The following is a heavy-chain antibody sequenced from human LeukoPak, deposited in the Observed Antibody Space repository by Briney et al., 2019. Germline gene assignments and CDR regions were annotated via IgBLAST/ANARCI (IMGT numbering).Heavy chain of an antibody. J-gene: IGHJ4*02. V-gene: IGHV4-39*01. CDR3: ARLGLRYSSGWRGLDY. CDR2: IYYSGST. D-gene: IGHD6-19*01. CDR1: GGSISSSSYY. Sequence: SETLSLTCTVSGGSISSSSYYWGWIRQPPGKGLEWIGSIYYSGSTYYNPSLKSRVTISVDTSKNQFSLKLSSVTAADTAVYDCARLGLRYSSGWRGLDYWGQGTLVTVSS.